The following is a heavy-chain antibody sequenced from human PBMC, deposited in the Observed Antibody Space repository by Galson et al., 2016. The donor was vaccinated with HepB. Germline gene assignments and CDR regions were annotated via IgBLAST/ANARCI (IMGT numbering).Heavy chain of an antibody. CDR3: VRVPGAPDSDY. CDR2: TTGSGTNT. V-gene: IGHV3-23*01. CDR1: GFTFSNSP. Sequence: SLRLSCAASGFTFSNSPMAWVRQAPGKGLEWVSATTGSGTNTYYADSVGGRFAISSDNSQNTRYLHMSSLRADDAAVYYCVRVPGAPDSDYWGQGTLVTVSS. J-gene: IGHJ4*02. D-gene: IGHD3-10*01.